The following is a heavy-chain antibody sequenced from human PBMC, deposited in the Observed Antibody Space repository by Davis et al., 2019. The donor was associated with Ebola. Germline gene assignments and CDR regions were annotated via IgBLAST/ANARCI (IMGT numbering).Heavy chain of an antibody. J-gene: IGHJ4*02. Sequence: GESLKISCAGSAFTFSTYSMNWVRQAPGKGLVWVSRINSDGSSTSYADSVKGRFTISRDNAKNTLYLQMNSLRAEDTAVYYCARGEGEWELPFDYWGQGTLVTVSS. V-gene: IGHV3-74*01. CDR3: ARGEGEWELPFDY. CDR2: INSDGSST. CDR1: AFTFSTYS. D-gene: IGHD1-26*01.